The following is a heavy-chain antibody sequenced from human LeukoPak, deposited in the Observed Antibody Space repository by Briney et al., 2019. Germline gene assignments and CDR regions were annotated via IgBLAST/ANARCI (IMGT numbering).Heavy chain of an antibody. CDR3: ARRAGDYSHPYDY. V-gene: IGHV4-39*07. D-gene: IGHD3-22*01. J-gene: IGHJ4*02. CDR1: GDSISSSSYY. Sequence: SETLSLTCTVSGDSISSSSYYWGWIRQPPGKGLEWIGSLYYSGSTYYNPSLKSRVTISVDTSKNQLSLKLSSVTAADTAVYYCARRAGDYSHPYDYWGQGTLVTVSS. CDR2: LYYSGST.